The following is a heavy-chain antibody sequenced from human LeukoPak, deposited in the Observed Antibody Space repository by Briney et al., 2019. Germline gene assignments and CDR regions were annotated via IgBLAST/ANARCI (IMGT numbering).Heavy chain of an antibody. CDR2: ISGSAGNT. CDR3: AKDKQQLDFDY. CDR1: GFTLSNYA. D-gene: IGHD6-13*01. V-gene: IGHV3-23*01. Sequence: GGSLRLSCAASGFTLSNYAMSWVRQAPGKGLEWVSAISGSAGNTYYADSVKGRFTISRDNSKNTLYLQMNSLRAEDTAVYYCAKDKQQLDFDYWGQGTLVTVSS. J-gene: IGHJ4*02.